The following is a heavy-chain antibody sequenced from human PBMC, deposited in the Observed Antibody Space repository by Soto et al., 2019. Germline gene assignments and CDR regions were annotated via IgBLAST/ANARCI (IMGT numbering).Heavy chain of an antibody. CDR1: GFTFSSYS. CDR2: ISSSSSYI. V-gene: IGHV3-21*01. CDR3: ARDWDIVVVPAAPTSGAFDI. J-gene: IGHJ3*02. D-gene: IGHD2-2*01. Sequence: EVQLVESGGGLVKPGGSLRLSCAASGFTFSSYSMNWVRQAPGKGLEWVSSISSSSSYIYYADSVKGRFTISRDNAKNSLYLQMNSLRAEDTAVYCCARDWDIVVVPAAPTSGAFDIWGQGTMVTVSS.